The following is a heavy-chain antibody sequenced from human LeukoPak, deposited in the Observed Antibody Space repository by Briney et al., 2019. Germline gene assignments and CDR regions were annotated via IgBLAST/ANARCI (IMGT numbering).Heavy chain of an antibody. CDR2: IYYSGST. D-gene: IGHD3-22*01. V-gene: IGHV4-59*08. Sequence: SETLSLTCTVSGGSISSYYWSWIRQPPGKGLEWIGYIYYSGSTNYNPSLKSRVTISVDTSKNQFSLKLSSVTAADTAVYYCGALITMIVVVIAPLVDYWDQGTLVTVSS. CDR3: GALITMIVVVIAPLVDY. J-gene: IGHJ4*02. CDR1: GGSISSYY.